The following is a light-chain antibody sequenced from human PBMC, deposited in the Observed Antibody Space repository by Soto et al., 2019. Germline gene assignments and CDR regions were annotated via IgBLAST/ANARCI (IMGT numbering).Light chain of an antibody. CDR3: QQRGNWPPWT. CDR1: QSVSSN. CDR2: GAS. V-gene: IGKV3-15*01. Sequence: EIVMTQSPATLSVSPGERATLSCRASQSVSSNLAWYQQKPGQAPRLLIYGASTRATGIPARFSGSGSGTDFTLNISSLEPEDFAVYYCQQRGNWPPWTFGQGTKVDIK. J-gene: IGKJ1*01.